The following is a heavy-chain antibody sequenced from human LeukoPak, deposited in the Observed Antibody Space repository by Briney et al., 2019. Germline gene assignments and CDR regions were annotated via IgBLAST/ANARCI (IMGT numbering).Heavy chain of an antibody. CDR3: ARSLYYYDSKDY. CDR1: GYTFTGYY. J-gene: IGHJ4*02. V-gene: IGHV1-2*02. D-gene: IGHD3-22*01. CDR2: INPNSGGT. Sequence: ASVKVSCKASGYTFTGYYMHWVRQAPGQGLEWMGWINPNSGGTNYAQKFQGRVTMTRDTSISTAYMELSRLRSDDTAVCYCARSLYYYDSKDYWGQGTLVTVSS.